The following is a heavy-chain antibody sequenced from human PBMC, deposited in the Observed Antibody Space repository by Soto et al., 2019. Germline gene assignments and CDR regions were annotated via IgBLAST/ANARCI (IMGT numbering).Heavy chain of an antibody. J-gene: IGHJ4*02. CDR1: GGSIRSYY. CDR2: IYYSGST. V-gene: IGHV4-59*08. CDR3: ARRYSSGFDF. Sequence: QVQLQESGPGLVKPSETLSLTCTVSGGSIRSYYWSWIRQPPGKGLEWIGYIYYSGSTNYNPSLKSRVTISVDTSKNQFSLNLSSVTAADTAVYYCARRYSSGFDFWGQGTLVTVSS. D-gene: IGHD6-19*01.